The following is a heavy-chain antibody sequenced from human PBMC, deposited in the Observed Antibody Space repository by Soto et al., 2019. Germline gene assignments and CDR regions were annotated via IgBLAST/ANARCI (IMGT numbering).Heavy chain of an antibody. J-gene: IGHJ5*02. CDR1: GYSFTSYW. Sequence: PGESLKISCKGSGYSFTSYWISWVRQMPGKGLEWMGRIDPSDSYTNYSPSFQGHVTISADKSISTAYLQWSSLKASDTAMYYCASRVLDIVVVPAARNSRCLDPWGQGTLVTVSS. D-gene: IGHD2-2*01. V-gene: IGHV5-10-1*01. CDR3: ASRVLDIVVVPAARNSRCLDP. CDR2: IDPSDSYT.